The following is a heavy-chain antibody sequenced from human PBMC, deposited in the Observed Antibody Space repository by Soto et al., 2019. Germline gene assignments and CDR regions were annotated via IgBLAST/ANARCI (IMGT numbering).Heavy chain of an antibody. CDR2: IYFSGST. CDR1: GGSISSSSYY. CDR3: ARENGPYSSGWFAHSY. V-gene: IGHV4-39*02. Sequence: PSETLSLTCTVSGGSISSSSYYWGWIRQPPGKGLELIGIIYFSGSTYYNPSLKSRVTISVDTSKNQFSLKLSSVTAADTAVYYCARENGPYSSGWFAHSYWGQGTLVTVSS. D-gene: IGHD6-19*01. J-gene: IGHJ4*02.